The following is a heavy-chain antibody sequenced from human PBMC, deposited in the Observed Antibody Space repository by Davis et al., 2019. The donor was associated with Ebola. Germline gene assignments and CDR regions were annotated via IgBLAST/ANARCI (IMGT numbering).Heavy chain of an antibody. CDR1: GNSFSSHW. J-gene: IGHJ3*02. D-gene: IGHD7-27*01. Sequence: GESLKISCPDSGNSFSSHWIVWVRPMPGKGLEWMGIIHPGDSDTRYSPSFLGQVIFSADKSTKTAFLQWSSLKASDTGIYYCASLRRTITGMDDSFDIWGQGTMVTVSS. CDR3: ASLRRTITGMDDSFDI. CDR2: IHPGDSDT. V-gene: IGHV5-51*01.